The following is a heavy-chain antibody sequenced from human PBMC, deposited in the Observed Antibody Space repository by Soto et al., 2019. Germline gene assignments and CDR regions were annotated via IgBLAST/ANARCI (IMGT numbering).Heavy chain of an antibody. Sequence: QVQLVQSGDEERKPGASVKVSCKSSGYTFTSYAMHWVRQAPGQRLEWMGWINAGNGNTKYSQKFKGRVTITRDTSANTAYMELSSLRSEGTAVYYCARDLSGFDPWGQGTLVTVSS. CDR1: GYTFTSYA. V-gene: IGHV1-3*05. J-gene: IGHJ5*02. CDR3: ARDLSGFDP. CDR2: INAGNGNT.